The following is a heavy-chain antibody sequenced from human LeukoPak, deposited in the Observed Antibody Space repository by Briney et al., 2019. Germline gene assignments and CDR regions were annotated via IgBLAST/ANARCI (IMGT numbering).Heavy chain of an antibody. J-gene: IGHJ4*02. D-gene: IGHD6-25*01. CDR2: INTDGSTT. CDR1: GFTFSSYW. Sequence: PGGSLRLSCAASGFTFSSYWIHWVRQAPGKGLVWVLRINTDGSTTNYADSVKGRFTISRDNAENTLYLQMNSLRAEDTAVYYCARGSPAAVWGQGALVTVSS. CDR3: ARGSPAAV. V-gene: IGHV3-74*01.